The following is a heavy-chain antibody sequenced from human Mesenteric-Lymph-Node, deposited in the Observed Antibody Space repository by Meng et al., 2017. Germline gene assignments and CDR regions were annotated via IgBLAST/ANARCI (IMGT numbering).Heavy chain of an antibody. CDR2: IGHSGIT. V-gene: IGHV4-39*01. CDR3: VRSSGWVRTGFDP. CDR1: GGSISTSGYY. J-gene: IGHJ5*02. D-gene: IGHD6-19*01. Sequence: QPQLQESGPGLVKPSEALSLTCSVSGGSISTSGYYWGWIRQPPGKGLEWIGSIGHSGITYYTPSLKSRVTVSIDTFKSQFSLKLTSVTAADTAAYYCVRSSGWVRTGFDPWGQGTLVTVSS.